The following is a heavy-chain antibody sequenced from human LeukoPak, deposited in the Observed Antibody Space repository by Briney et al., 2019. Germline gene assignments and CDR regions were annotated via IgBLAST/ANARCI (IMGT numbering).Heavy chain of an antibody. CDR2: INHSGST. Sequence: SETLSLTCAVYGGSFSGYYWSWIRQPPGKGLEWIGEINHSGSTNYNPSLKSRVTISVDTSKNQFSLRLSSVTAADTAVYYCARETEKQWQYWGQGTTVNVSS. D-gene: IGHD6-19*01. V-gene: IGHV4-34*01. J-gene: IGHJ3*01. CDR1: GGSFSGYY. CDR3: ARETEKQWQY.